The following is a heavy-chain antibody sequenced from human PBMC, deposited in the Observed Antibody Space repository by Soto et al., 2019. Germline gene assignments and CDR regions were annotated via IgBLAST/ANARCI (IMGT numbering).Heavy chain of an antibody. Sequence: GASVKVSYKASGGTFSSYTITWVRQAPGQGLKWMGRIIPILGIANYTQKFQGRVTITADKSTSTAYMELSSLRSEDTAVYYCARGGTVTNDAFDIWGQGTMVTVSS. CDR3: ARGGTVTNDAFDI. CDR1: GGTFSSYT. V-gene: IGHV1-69*02. J-gene: IGHJ3*02. CDR2: IIPILGIA. D-gene: IGHD4-17*01.